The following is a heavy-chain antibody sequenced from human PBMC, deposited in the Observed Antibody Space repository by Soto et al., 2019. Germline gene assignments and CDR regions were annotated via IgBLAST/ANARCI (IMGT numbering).Heavy chain of an antibody. V-gene: IGHV4-59*01. J-gene: IGHJ6*02. CDR2: IYYSGST. CDR3: ARAGPREVPAATYGMDV. Sequence: SETLSLTCTVSGGSISRYYWSWIRQPPGKGLEWIGYIYYSGSTNYNPSLKSRVTISVDTSKNQFSLNLSSVTAADTAVYYCARAGPREVPAATYGMDVWGQGTRVTVSS. D-gene: IGHD2-2*01. CDR1: GGSISRYY.